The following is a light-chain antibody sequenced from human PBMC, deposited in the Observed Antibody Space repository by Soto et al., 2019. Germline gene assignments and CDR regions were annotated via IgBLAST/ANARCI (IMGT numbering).Light chain of an antibody. CDR1: GSNIGAGFD. J-gene: IGLJ2*01. CDR3: QSYDTGLSGPVV. V-gene: IGLV1-40*01. CDR2: GNT. Sequence: QSVLTQPPSLSGAPGQNIIISCTGGGSNIGAGFDVHGYQQLPGTAPKLLIYGNTNRPSGVPARFSGSKSGTSASLVITGLQAEDESYYYCQSYDTGLSGPVVFGGGTKLTVL.